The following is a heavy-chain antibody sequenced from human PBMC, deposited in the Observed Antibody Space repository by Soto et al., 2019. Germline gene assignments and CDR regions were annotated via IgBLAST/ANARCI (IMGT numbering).Heavy chain of an antibody. D-gene: IGHD3-10*01. CDR1: GFTFSSYE. J-gene: IGHJ3*01. CDR3: ARDRGGDVGQFLFPDGFDL. CDR2: IGGSGGTK. V-gene: IGHV3-48*03. Sequence: EEQLVESGGGLVQPGGSLRLSCAASGFTFSSYEMNWVRQAPGMGLEWISYIGGSGGTKYSADSVKGRFTISRDNAPNSLYLQMNSLRAEDTAVYYCARDRGGDVGQFLFPDGFDLWGQGTMVTVSS.